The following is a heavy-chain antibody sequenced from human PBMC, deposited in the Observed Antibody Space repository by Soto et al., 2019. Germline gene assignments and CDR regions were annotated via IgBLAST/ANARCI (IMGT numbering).Heavy chain of an antibody. D-gene: IGHD3-10*01. CDR3: ARLVYDTRLNYMYFDF. CDR2: IFHDGTA. Sequence: SETLSLTXAVSGVSLTSGNWWTWVRQSPQRGLEYIGEIFHDGTANYYPSFERRVAMSVDTSRNQFSLKLTSVTAADTAVYFCARLVYDTRLNYMYFDFWGPGTLVTVSS. V-gene: IGHV4-4*02. CDR1: GVSLTSGNW. J-gene: IGHJ4*02.